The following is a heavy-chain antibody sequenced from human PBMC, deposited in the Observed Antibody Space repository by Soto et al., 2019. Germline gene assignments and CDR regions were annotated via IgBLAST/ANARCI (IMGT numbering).Heavy chain of an antibody. J-gene: IGHJ4*02. Sequence: GGSLRLSCTTSGFTFDDYTVNWFRQAPGKGLEWVAFIRSRAYGGTTQYAASVKGRFTISRDDSKSVAYLQMNSLESEDAAVYYCARDNGIAGIVVVPAASSVYFDYWGQGTLVTVSS. CDR1: GFTFDDYT. CDR2: IRSRAYGGTT. CDR3: ARDNGIAGIVVVPAASSVYFDY. D-gene: IGHD2-2*01. V-gene: IGHV3-49*03.